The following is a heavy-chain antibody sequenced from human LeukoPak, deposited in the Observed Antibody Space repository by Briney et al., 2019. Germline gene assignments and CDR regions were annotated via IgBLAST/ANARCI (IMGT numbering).Heavy chain of an antibody. D-gene: IGHD1-1*01. CDR1: GGSISSSSYY. CDR3: ARPGHSYYYMDV. J-gene: IGHJ6*03. V-gene: IGHV4-39*02. CDR2: IYYSGTT. Sequence: ASETLSLTCTVSGGSISSSSYYWGWIRQPPGKGLEWIGTIYYSGTTYYNPSLKSRVTISANTSKNHFSLKLSSVTAADTAVYYCARPGHSYYYMDVWGKGTTVTVSS.